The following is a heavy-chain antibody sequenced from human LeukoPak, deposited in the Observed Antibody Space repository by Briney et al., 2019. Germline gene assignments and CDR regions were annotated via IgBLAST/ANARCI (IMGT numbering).Heavy chain of an antibody. CDR3: ARDMGRRSTGTNWFDP. V-gene: IGHV3-9*01. CDR1: GFTFDDYA. D-gene: IGHD1-14*01. CDR2: ISWNSGSI. Sequence: PGRSLRLSCAASGFTFDDYAMHWVRQAPGKGLEWVSGISWNSGSIGYADSVKGRFTISRGNAKNSLYLQMNSLRAEDTAVYYCARDMGRRSTGTNWFDPWGQGTLVTVSS. J-gene: IGHJ5*02.